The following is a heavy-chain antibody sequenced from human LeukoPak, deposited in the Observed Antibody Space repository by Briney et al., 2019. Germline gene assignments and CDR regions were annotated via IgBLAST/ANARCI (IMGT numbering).Heavy chain of an antibody. CDR2: IYRDDDR. D-gene: IGHD3-22*01. V-gene: IGHV2-5*02. CDR1: GFSLHTRGVG. J-gene: IGHJ4*02. CDR3: AHRKNYYDSSVFDN. Sequence: SGPTLVNPTQTRTLTCTFSGFSLHTRGVGVGWIRQPPGRALEWLALIYRDDDRRYSPSLKSRLTITKDTSKNQVVLTMTNMDPVDTATYFCAHRKNYYDSSVFDNWGQGTLVTVSS.